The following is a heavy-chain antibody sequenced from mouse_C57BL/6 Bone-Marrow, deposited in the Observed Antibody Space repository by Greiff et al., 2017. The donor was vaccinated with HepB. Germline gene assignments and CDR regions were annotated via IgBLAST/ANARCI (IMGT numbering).Heavy chain of an antibody. CDR2: IDPENGDT. Sequence: VQLQQSGAELVRPGASVKLSCTASGFNIKDDYMHWVKQRPEQGLEWIGWIDPENGDTEYASKFQGKATITADTSSNTAYLQLSSLTSEDTAVYYCTTQEYYGSSFFDYWGQGTTLTVSS. CDR1: GFNIKDDY. J-gene: IGHJ2*01. CDR3: TTQEYYGSSFFDY. V-gene: IGHV14-4*01. D-gene: IGHD1-1*01.